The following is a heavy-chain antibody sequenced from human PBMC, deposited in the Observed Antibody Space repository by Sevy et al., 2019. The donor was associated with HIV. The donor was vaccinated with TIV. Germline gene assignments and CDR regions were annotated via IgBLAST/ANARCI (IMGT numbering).Heavy chain of an antibody. J-gene: IGHJ4*02. Sequence: GGSLRLSCAASGFSFSYHWMTWVRQAPGKGPEWVANIKPDGREKNYVDSVKGRFTISRDNAKNTLFLQMNSVRAEDTGVYYCRTWIQKLLRDLWGQGTLVTVSS. D-gene: IGHD5-18*01. CDR3: RTWIQKLLRDL. V-gene: IGHV3-7*01. CDR1: GFSFSYHW. CDR2: IKPDGREK.